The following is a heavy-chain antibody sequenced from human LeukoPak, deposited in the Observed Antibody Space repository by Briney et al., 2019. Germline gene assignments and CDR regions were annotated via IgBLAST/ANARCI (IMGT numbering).Heavy chain of an antibody. CDR1: GGSISSSTW. D-gene: IGHD2-15*01. Sequence: SETLSLTCTVSGGSISSSTWWGWVRQPPGKGLECIGEIHHSGTTNYNPSLKSRVTISIDKSKNQFSLKLNSVTAADTALYYCARAFLVGYSPEEYFFDYWGQGNLVTVSS. J-gene: IGHJ4*02. CDR2: IHHSGTT. CDR3: ARAFLVGYSPEEYFFDY. V-gene: IGHV4-4*02.